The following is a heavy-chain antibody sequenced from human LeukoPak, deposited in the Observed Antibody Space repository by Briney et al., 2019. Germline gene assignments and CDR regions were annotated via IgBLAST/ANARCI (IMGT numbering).Heavy chain of an antibody. V-gene: IGHV4-4*07. CDR2: IYSSGST. CDR3: ARGLCSAGSCYLFDS. D-gene: IGHD2-15*01. J-gene: IGHJ4*02. CDR1: GGSISGSY. Sequence: SEPLSLPSAVSGGSISGSYWSWIRQPAGKGLEWIGRIYSSGSTNYNPSLKSRVTMSVDTTKNQVSLKLNSVTAADTAVYYCARGLCSAGSCYLFDSWGQGTLVTVSS.